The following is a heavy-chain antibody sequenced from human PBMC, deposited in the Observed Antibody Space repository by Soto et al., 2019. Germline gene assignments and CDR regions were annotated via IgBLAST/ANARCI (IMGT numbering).Heavy chain of an antibody. J-gene: IGHJ3*02. D-gene: IGHD3-22*01. V-gene: IGHV3-23*01. CDR3: AKDRRDSSGYSPFDI. CDR1: GFTFSDYD. CDR2: ISDSGDGT. Sequence: EVQLLESGGGLVQPGGSLRLSCAASGFTFSDYDMSWVRQAPGEGLEWVSTISDSGDGTYYADSVKGRFTVSRDNSKNTLYLQMNGLRAEDTAVHYCAKDRRDSSGYSPFDIWGQGTKVTVSP.